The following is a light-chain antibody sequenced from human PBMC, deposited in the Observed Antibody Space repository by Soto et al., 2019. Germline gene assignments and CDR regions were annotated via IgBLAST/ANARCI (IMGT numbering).Light chain of an antibody. CDR1: LSVFTY. Sequence: EILLTQSPATLALSPGERATLSCRASLSVFTYLAWYQQKPGQAPRLLIYDASNRATGVPPRFSGTGSGTDFTLTISSLEPEDYAVYYCQQCGSSSTFGQGTRLEIK. CDR2: DAS. V-gene: IGKV3-11*01. J-gene: IGKJ5*01. CDR3: QQCGSSST.